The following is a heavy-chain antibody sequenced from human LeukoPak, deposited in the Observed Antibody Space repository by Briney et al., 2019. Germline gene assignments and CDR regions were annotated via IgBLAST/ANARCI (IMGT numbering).Heavy chain of an antibody. Sequence: SETLSLTCTVSGGSVSSGSYYWSWIRQPPGKGLEWIVYIYYSGSTNYNPSLKSRVTISVDTSKNQFSLKLSSVTAADTAVYYCACYYYDTRVDTSFDYWGQGTLVTVSS. J-gene: IGHJ4*02. CDR1: GGSVSSGSYY. V-gene: IGHV4-61*01. CDR2: IYYSGST. D-gene: IGHD3-22*01. CDR3: ACYYYDTRVDTSFDY.